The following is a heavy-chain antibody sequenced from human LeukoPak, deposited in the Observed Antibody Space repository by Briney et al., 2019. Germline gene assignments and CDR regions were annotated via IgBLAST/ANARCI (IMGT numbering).Heavy chain of an antibody. V-gene: IGHV4-39*07. J-gene: IGHJ4*02. Sequence: SETLSLACTVSGGSISSSSYYWGWIRQPPGKGLEWIGSIYYSGSTYYNPSLKSRVTISVDTSKNQFSLKLSSVTAADTAVYYCARIYERERLFDYWGQGTLVTVSS. CDR2: IYYSGST. CDR1: GGSISSSSYY. CDR3: ARIYERERLFDY. D-gene: IGHD1-26*01.